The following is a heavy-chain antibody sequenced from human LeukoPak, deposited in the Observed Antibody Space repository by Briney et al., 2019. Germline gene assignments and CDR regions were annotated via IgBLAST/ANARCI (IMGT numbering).Heavy chain of an antibody. D-gene: IGHD3-10*01. CDR1: GDSVSSNSAA. J-gene: IGHJ6*02. CDR2: TYYRSKWYN. CDR3: ARGSEWFGEFTYYYGMDV. V-gene: IGHV6-1*01. Sequence: SQTLSLTCAISGDSVSSNSAAWNWIRQSPSRGLEWLGRTYYRSKWYNDYAVSVKSRITINPDTSKNQFSLQLNSVTPEDTAVYYCARGSEWFGEFTYYYGMDVWGQGTTVTVSS.